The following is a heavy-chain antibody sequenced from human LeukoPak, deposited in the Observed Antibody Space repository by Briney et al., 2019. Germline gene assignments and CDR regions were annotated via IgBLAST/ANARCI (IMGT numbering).Heavy chain of an antibody. J-gene: IGHJ4*02. CDR1: GGSISSSSYY. V-gene: IGHV4-39*01. D-gene: IGHD3-3*01. CDR3: ARRTIFADAAAL. CDR2: IYYSGST. Sequence: KTSETLPLTCTVSGGSISSSSYYWGWIRQPPGKGLEWIGSIYYSGSTYYNPSLKSRVTISVDTSKNQFSLKLSSVTATDTAVYYCARRTIFADAAALWGQGTLVTVSS.